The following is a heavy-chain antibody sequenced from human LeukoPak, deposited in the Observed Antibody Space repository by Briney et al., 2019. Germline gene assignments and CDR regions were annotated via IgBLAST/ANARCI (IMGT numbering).Heavy chain of an antibody. CDR1: GFTVSSNY. Sequence: GGSLRLSCAASGFTVSSNYMSWVRQAPGKGLEWVSVIYSGGSTYYADSVKGRFTISRDNSKNTLYLQMNSLRAEDTAVYYCAKEVPYYYDSSGYYRYYFDYWGQGTLVTVSS. CDR3: AKEVPYYYDSSGYYRYYFDY. D-gene: IGHD3-22*01. J-gene: IGHJ4*02. CDR2: IYSGGST. V-gene: IGHV3-53*01.